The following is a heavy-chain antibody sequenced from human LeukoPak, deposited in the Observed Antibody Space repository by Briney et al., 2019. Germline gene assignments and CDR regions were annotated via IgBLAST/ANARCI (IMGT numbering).Heavy chain of an antibody. D-gene: IGHD3-16*01. CDR1: GSGFTFGNFG. J-gene: IGHJ6*03. Sequence: GGSLRLSCEASGSGFTFGNFGMSWVRQAPGKGLEWLSGISGSGYYTYYADSVKGRFTISRDNSKNTLYIQMNSLRAEDTAVYYCATDGSWGDYYFYFYMDVWGKGTTVTVSS. V-gene: IGHV3-23*01. CDR3: ATDGSWGDYYFYFYMDV. CDR2: ISGSGYYT.